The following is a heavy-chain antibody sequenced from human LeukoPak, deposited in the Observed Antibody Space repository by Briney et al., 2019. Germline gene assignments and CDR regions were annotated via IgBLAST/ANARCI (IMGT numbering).Heavy chain of an antibody. CDR2: ISWNSGSK. CDR1: GFTFDDYA. CDR3: AKDSDSSGHGPFDY. V-gene: IGHV3-9*01. J-gene: IGHJ4*02. Sequence: GGSLRLSSAASGFTFDDYAMHWVRQAPGKGLEWVSGISWNSGSKGYADSVKGRFTISRANAKNSLYLQMNSLRAEDTALYYCAKDSDSSGHGPFDYWGQGTLVTVSS. D-gene: IGHD3-22*01.